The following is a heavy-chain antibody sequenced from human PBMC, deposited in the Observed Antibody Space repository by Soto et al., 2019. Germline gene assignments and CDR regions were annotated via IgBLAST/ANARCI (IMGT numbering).Heavy chain of an antibody. Sequence: GGSLRLSCAASGFIVSRNYMSWVRQAPGKGLEWVSAITASGSDTYYATSVKGRFTISRDNSKNTVYLQMSSLRAEDTAVYYCVKQDGYSYAFDIWGQGTMVTVSS. D-gene: IGHD5-18*01. J-gene: IGHJ3*02. V-gene: IGHV3-66*03. CDR1: GFIVSRNY. CDR3: VKQDGYSYAFDI. CDR2: ITASGSDT.